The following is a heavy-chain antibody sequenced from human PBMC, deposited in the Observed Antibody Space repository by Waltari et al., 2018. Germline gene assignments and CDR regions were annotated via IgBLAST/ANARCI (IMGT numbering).Heavy chain of an antibody. CDR2: INNGGVT. Sequence: QVQLKQWGAGTLKPSDTLSLTCGVSGGSFRGYPWTWVRQSPGKGLEWIGEINNGGVTNYSPSLKSRVTISVDASKNQFSLFVRSVTAADTAVYYCARGGVPDYYGSGSPYRNWFDPWGQGTLVTVSS. CDR3: ARGGVPDYYGSGSPYRNWFDP. V-gene: IGHV4-34*02. CDR1: GGSFRGYP. D-gene: IGHD3-10*01. J-gene: IGHJ5*02.